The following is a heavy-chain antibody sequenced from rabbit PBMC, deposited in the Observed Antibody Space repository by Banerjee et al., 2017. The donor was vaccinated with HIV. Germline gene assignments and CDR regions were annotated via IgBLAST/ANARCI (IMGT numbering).Heavy chain of an antibody. D-gene: IGHD4-1*01. Sequence: QEQLKESGGGLVQPGGSLKLSCKASGFDFSSYYMCWVRQAPGKGLEWIACFYAGSSGTTYYASWAKGRFTISKTSSTTVTLQMTSLTAADTATYFCARDLAGVIGWNFGLWGPGTLVTVS. CDR1: GFDFSSYY. J-gene: IGHJ6*01. CDR2: FYAGSSGTT. V-gene: IGHV1S45*01. CDR3: ARDLAGVIGWNFGL.